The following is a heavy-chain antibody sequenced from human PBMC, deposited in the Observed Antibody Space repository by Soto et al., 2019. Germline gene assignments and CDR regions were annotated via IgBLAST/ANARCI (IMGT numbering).Heavy chain of an antibody. CDR2: IYYSGST. CDR3: ARDPPDYGDYSYGMDV. J-gene: IGHJ6*02. D-gene: IGHD4-17*01. CDR1: GGSISSGDYY. V-gene: IGHV4-30-4*01. Sequence: TLSLTCTVSGGSISSGDYYWSWIRQPPXKGLEWIGYIYYSGSTYYNPSLKSRVTISVDTSKNQFSLKLSSVTAADTAVYYCARDPPDYGDYSYGMDVWGQGTTVTVSS.